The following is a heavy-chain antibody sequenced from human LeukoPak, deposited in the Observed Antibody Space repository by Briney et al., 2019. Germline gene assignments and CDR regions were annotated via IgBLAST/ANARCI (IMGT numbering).Heavy chain of an antibody. J-gene: IGHJ3*02. CDR1: GGSFSGYY. D-gene: IGHD3-22*01. CDR3: ARAGIVVAYDAFDI. V-gene: IGHV4-34*01. CDR2: INHSGST. Sequence: SETLSLTCTVYGGSFSGYYWSWIRQPPRKGLEWIGEINHSGSTNYNPSLKSRVTISVDTSKNQFSLKLSSVTAADTAVYYCARAGIVVAYDAFDIWGQGTMVTVSS.